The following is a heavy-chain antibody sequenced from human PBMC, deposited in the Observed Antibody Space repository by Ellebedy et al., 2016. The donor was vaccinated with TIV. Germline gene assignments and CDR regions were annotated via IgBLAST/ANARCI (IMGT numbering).Heavy chain of an antibody. D-gene: IGHD3-16*02. Sequence: SETLSLTXTVSGGSISSSSYYWVWIRQPPGKGLAWIGSIYYSGSTYYNPSLKSRVTISVDTSKNQFSLKLSSVTAADTAVYYCARMITFGGVIVSIPNWFDPWGQGTLVTVSS. CDR3: ARMITFGGVIVSIPNWFDP. J-gene: IGHJ5*02. V-gene: IGHV4-39*01. CDR1: GGSISSSSYY. CDR2: IYYSGST.